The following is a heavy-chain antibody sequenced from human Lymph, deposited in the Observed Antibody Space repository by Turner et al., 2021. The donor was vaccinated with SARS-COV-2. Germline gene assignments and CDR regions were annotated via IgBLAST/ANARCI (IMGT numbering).Heavy chain of an antibody. Sequence: EVPLVESGGGLIQPGGSLRLPCAASGFTVSSNYMSWVRQAPGKGLEWVSVIYSVGSTYYADSVKGRFTISRDNSKNTLYLQMNSRRAEDTAVYYCARDLMEVGGMDVWGQGTTVTVSS. CDR3: ARDLMEVGGMDV. CDR1: GFTVSSNY. V-gene: IGHV3-53*01. CDR2: IYSVGST. D-gene: IGHD3-3*01. J-gene: IGHJ6*02.